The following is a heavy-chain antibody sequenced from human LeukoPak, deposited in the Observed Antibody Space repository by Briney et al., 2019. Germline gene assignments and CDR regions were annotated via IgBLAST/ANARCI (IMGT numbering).Heavy chain of an antibody. CDR1: GYRFTSYW. CDR3: ARAVVVTAPFDY. Sequence: GASLKISCKGSGYRFTSYWIGWVRQMPGKGLEWMGIIYPGDSDTRYSPSFQGQVTISADKSISTAYLQWSSLKASDSAMYYCARAVVVTAPFDYWGQGTLVTVSS. V-gene: IGHV5-51*01. D-gene: IGHD2-21*02. CDR2: IYPGDSDT. J-gene: IGHJ4*02.